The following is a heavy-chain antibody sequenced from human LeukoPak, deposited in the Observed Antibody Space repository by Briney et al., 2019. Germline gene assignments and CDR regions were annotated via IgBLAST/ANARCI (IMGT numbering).Heavy chain of an antibody. CDR3: TRVMTTVNVFDI. D-gene: IGHD4-17*01. Sequence: SETLSLTCTVSGGSMSNYYWSWIRQPAGRGLEWIGRIYSTGSTNYNPSLKSRVTMSVDMSKNQFSLKLNSVTAADTAVYYCTRVMTTVNVFDIWGQGTLVTVSS. J-gene: IGHJ3*02. CDR1: GGSMSNYY. V-gene: IGHV4-4*07. CDR2: IYSTGST.